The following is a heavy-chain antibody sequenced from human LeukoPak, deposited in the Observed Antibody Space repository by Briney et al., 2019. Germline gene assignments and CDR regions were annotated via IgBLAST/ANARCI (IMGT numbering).Heavy chain of an antibody. Sequence: ASVKVSCKASGYTFTSYDINWVRQATGQGLEWMGWMNPNRGDTGYAQKFQGRVTMTRNTSISTAYMELSSLRSEDTAVYYCARVSKRYFDWLIVNWFDPWGQGTLLTVSS. CDR2: MNPNRGDT. J-gene: IGHJ5*02. D-gene: IGHD3-9*01. V-gene: IGHV1-8*01. CDR1: GYTFTSYD. CDR3: ARVSKRYFDWLIVNWFDP.